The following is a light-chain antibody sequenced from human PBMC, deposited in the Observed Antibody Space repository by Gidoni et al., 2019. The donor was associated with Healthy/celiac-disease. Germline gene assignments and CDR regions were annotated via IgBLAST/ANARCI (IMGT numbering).Light chain of an antibody. V-gene: IGKV4-1*01. J-gene: IGKJ3*01. CDR3: QQYYSTPL. Sequence: DIVMTQSPDSLAVSLGERATINCKSSQSVLYSPNNKNYLAWYQQKPGQPPKLLIYWASTRESGVPDRFSGSGSGTDFTLTISSLQAEDVAVYYCQQYYSTPLVGPGTKVDIK. CDR1: QSVLYSPNNKNY. CDR2: WAS.